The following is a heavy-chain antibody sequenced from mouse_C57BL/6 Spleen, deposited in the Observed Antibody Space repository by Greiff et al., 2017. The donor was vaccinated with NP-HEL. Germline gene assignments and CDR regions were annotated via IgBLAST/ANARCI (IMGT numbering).Heavy chain of an antibody. Sequence: LMESGPGLVKPSQSLSLTCSVTGYSITSGYYWNWIRQFPGNKLEWMGYISYDGSNNYNPSLKNRISITRDTSKNQFFLKLNSVTTEDTATYYCARDQTVVAYYFDYWGQGTTLTVSS. V-gene: IGHV3-6*01. CDR2: ISYDGSN. CDR1: GYSITSGYY. CDR3: ARDQTVVAYYFDY. D-gene: IGHD1-1*01. J-gene: IGHJ2*01.